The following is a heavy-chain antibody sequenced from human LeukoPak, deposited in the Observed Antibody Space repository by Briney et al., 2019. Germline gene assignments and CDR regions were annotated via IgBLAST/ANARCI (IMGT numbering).Heavy chain of an antibody. CDR1: GVSFSGYY. V-gene: IGHV4-34*01. Sequence: SETLSLTCAVYGVSFSGYYWSWIRQPPGKGLEWIGEINHSGSTNYNPSLKSRVTMSVATSKNQFSLKLSSVTAAATAVYYCARGLSSRGVPASNNSSGMDAWGQGPTVTVSS. J-gene: IGHJ6*02. CDR2: INHSGST. CDR3: ARGLSSRGVPASNNSSGMDA. D-gene: IGHD2-2*01.